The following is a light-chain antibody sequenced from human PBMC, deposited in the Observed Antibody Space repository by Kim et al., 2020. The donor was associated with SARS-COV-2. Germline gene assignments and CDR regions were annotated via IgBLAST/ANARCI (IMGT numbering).Light chain of an antibody. CDR2: QDH. V-gene: IGLV3-1*01. CDR1: RLGNKY. CDR3: LTWDGHTAI. Sequence: VSPGQPASSACSGDRLGNKYEGWYRRKPGQSRGLVICQDHGRGSGIPERFSGANTGNTATLTISGSQTMDEADNYCLTWDGHTAIFGGGTRLSV. J-gene: IGLJ2*01.